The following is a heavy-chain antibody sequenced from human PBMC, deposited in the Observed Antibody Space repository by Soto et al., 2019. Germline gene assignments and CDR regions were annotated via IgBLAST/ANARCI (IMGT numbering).Heavy chain of an antibody. CDR1: RYTHTCYA. J-gene: IGHJ4*02. V-gene: IGHV1-3*01. CDR2: INAGNGNT. Sequence: ASVKVSCKASRYTHTCYAMHWVRQAPGQRLEWMGWINAGNGNTKYSQKFQGRVTITRDTSASTAYMELSSLRSEDTAVYYCARGIAVAGHLDYWGQGTLVTVS. CDR3: ARGIAVAGHLDY. D-gene: IGHD6-19*01.